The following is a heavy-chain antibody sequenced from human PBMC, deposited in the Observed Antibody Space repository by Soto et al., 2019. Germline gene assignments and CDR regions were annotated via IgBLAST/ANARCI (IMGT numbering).Heavy chain of an antibody. CDR3: ARDLDYGGNSETFDR. CDR1: GYTFTSYD. J-gene: IGHJ3*02. D-gene: IGHD4-17*01. Sequence: ASVKVSCKASGYTFTSYDINWVRQATGQGLEWMGWMNPNSGTTYSPSFQGQVIISADKSISTAYLQWSSLKASDTAMYYCARDLDYGGNSETFDRWGQGTMVTVSS. V-gene: IGHV1-8*01. CDR2: MNPNSGTT.